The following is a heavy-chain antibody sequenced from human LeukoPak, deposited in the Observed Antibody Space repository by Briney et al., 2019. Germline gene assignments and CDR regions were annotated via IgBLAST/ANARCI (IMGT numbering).Heavy chain of an antibody. J-gene: IGHJ5*02. V-gene: IGHV1-58*02. D-gene: IGHD3-3*01. Sequence: ASVKVSCKASGFTFHTSAMQWVRQARGQRLEWIGWIVLGSGNTVYSHKFHDRVIITRDMSTRMVYMELDSLGSEDTAVYYCAAQRGASLHDFWSTRLFDPWGQGTLVTVSS. CDR2: IVLGSGNT. CDR3: AAQRGASLHDFWSTRLFDP. CDR1: GFTFHTSA.